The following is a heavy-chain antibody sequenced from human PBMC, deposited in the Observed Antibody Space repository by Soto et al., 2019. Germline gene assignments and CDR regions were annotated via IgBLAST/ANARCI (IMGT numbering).Heavy chain of an antibody. CDR2: ISAYNGNT. J-gene: IGHJ6*02. Sequence: QVQLVQSGAEVKKPGASVKVSCKASGYTFTSYGISWVRQAPGQGLEWMGWISAYNGNTNYAQKLHGEVTMTTDTSTSTAYMELRSLSSDDTAVYYCARNHPYDFWSGYYTDGGMDVWGQGTTVTVSS. V-gene: IGHV1-18*01. CDR1: GYTFTSYG. D-gene: IGHD3-3*01. CDR3: ARNHPYDFWSGYYTDGGMDV.